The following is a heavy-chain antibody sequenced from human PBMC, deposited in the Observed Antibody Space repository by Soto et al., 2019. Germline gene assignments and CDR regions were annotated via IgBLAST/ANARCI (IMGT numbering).Heavy chain of an antibody. CDR2: IYYSGST. CDR1: GCSISSTTYY. CDR3: ARLEQQLSWFGP. Sequence: NPSDTLYLTCIVSGCSISSTTYYWGWIRQPPGKGLEWIGSIYYSGSTYYTPSLKSRVTISVDTSKNQFSLRLTSVTAADTAVYYCARLEQQLSWFGPWGQGTLVTVSS. J-gene: IGHJ5*02. V-gene: IGHV4-39*01. D-gene: IGHD6-13*01.